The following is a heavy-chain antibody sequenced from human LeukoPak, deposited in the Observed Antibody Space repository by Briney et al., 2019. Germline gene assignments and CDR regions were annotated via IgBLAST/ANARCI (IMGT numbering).Heavy chain of an antibody. Sequence: PSETLSLTCTVSGGSISSADYYWSWIRQPPGKGLEWIGYIYYSGSTKYNPSLKSRVTISVDASKTQFSLKLNSVTAADTAVYYCARGSRELYYFDYWGQGTLVTVSS. CDR3: ARGSRELYYFDY. D-gene: IGHD1-7*01. J-gene: IGHJ4*02. CDR2: IYYSGST. CDR1: GGSISSADYY. V-gene: IGHV4-61*08.